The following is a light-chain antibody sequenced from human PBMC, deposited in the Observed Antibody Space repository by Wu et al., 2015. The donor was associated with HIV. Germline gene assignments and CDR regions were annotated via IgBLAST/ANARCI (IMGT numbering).Light chain of an antibody. Sequence: DIQMTQSPSTLSASVGDRVTITCRASQSISSWLAWYQQKPGKAPKLLIYKASSLESGVPSRFSGSGSGTEFTLTISSLQPDDFATYHCQQYNSYTYTLVQG. J-gene: IGKJ2*01. V-gene: IGKV1-5*03. CDR2: KAS. CDR3: QQYNSYTYT. CDR1: QSISSW.